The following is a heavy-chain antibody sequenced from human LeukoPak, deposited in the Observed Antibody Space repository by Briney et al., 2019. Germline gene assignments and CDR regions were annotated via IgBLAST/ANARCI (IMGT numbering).Heavy chain of an antibody. V-gene: IGHV6-1*01. CDR3: ASQVFVAGTEMGHYPFDY. J-gene: IGHJ4*02. D-gene: IGHD6-19*01. CDR2: TYYRSKWYN. Sequence: SQTLSLTCAISGDGVSSNSAAWNWIRQSPSRGLEWLGRTYYRSKWYNDYAVSVKRRITINPDTSKNQFSLQLNSVTPEDTAVYYCASQVFVAGTEMGHYPFDYWGQGTLVTVSS. CDR1: GDGVSSNSAA.